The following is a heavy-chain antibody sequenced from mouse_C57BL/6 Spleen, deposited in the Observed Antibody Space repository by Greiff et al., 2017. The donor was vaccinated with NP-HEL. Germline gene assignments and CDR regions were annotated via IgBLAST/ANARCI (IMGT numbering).Heavy chain of an antibody. CDR3: ARWGTVVATRDGYFDV. CDR1: GYTFTSYW. CDR2: IDPSDSYT. D-gene: IGHD1-1*01. Sequence: QVQLQQSGAELVRPGTSVKLSCKASGYTFTSYWMHWVKQRPGQGLEWIGVIDPSDSYTNYNQKFKGKATLTVDTSSSTAYMQLSSLTSEDSAVYYCARWGTVVATRDGYFDVWGTGTTVTVSS. V-gene: IGHV1-59*01. J-gene: IGHJ1*03.